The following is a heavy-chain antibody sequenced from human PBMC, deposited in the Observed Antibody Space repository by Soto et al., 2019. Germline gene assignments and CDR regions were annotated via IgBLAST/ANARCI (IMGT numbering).Heavy chain of an antibody. D-gene: IGHD3-3*01. CDR3: ARLLTIFGVVNQSWFDP. J-gene: IGHJ5*02. Sequence: SETLSLICTVSGGSINSGDYYWTWVRQHPGKGLEWIGYSHYSGSTYYNPSLKSRVTMSLDTSRNQFSLYLSSATAADTAVYYCARLLTIFGVVNQSWFDPWGQGTLVTVSS. CDR1: GGSINSGDYY. V-gene: IGHV4-31*03. CDR2: SHYSGST.